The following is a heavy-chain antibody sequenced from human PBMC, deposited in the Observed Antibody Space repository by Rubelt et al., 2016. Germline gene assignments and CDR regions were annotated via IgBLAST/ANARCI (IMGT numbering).Heavy chain of an antibody. J-gene: IGHJ5*02. CDR1: GYSFTSYW. Sequence: EVQLVQSGAEVKKPGESLRISCKGSGYSFTSYWISWVRQMPGKGLEWMGRIDPSDSYTNYSPSFQCHVTVSADKSISTAYLQWSSLKASDTAMYYCARHAGDGGNSEDWFDPWGQGTLSPSPQ. CDR3: ARHAGDGGNSEDWFDP. D-gene: IGHD4-23*01. V-gene: IGHV5-10-1*01. CDR2: IDPSDSYT.